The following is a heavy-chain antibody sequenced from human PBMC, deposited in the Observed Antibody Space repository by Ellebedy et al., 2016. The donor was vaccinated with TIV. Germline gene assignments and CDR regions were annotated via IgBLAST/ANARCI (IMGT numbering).Heavy chain of an antibody. CDR2: IIPVLNMV. J-gene: IGHJ4*02. D-gene: IGHD5-24*01. CDR3: ARGDGYNYFDY. CDR1: GGTFSTYG. V-gene: IGHV1-69*04. Sequence: AASVKVSCKASGGTFSTYGINWVRQAPGQGLEWIGRIIPVLNMVNYAQKYQGRVMITADKSTSTAYVELSSLRSEDAAVYYCARGDGYNYFDYWGQGTLVTVSS.